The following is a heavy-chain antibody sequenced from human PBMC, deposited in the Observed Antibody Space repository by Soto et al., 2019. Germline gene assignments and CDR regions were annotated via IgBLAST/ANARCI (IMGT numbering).Heavy chain of an antibody. Sequence: EVQLLESGGGLVQPGGSLRLSCAASGFTFRSYAMSGVRQAPGKGLEWVSAISGSGGSTYYADSAKGRFTISRDNSKNTLYLQMNSLRAEDTAVYYCARRSSGWYFDYWGQGTLVTVSS. D-gene: IGHD6-19*01. CDR2: ISGSGGST. CDR1: GFTFRSYA. CDR3: ARRSSGWYFDY. J-gene: IGHJ4*02. V-gene: IGHV3-23*01.